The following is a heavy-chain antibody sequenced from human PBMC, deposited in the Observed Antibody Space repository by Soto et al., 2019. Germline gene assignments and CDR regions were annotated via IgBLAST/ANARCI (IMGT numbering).Heavy chain of an antibody. J-gene: IGHJ5*02. CDR3: ARASGISYWFDP. Sequence: QVQLVQSGAEVKKPGASVKVSCKASGYTFTSYGISWVRQAPGQGLEWMGWISAYNGNTNYAQKLQGRVTMTTDTPTSTAYTALRSLRSDDTAVDYCARASGISYWFDPWGQGTLVTVSS. D-gene: IGHD1-26*01. CDR1: GYTFTSYG. CDR2: ISAYNGNT. V-gene: IGHV1-18*01.